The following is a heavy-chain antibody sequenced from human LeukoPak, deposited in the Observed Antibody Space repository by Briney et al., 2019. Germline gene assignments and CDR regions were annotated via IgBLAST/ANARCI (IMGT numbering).Heavy chain of an antibody. CDR3: ARLPKYSRPLDY. D-gene: IGHD6-6*01. J-gene: IGHJ4*02. CDR2: MNPNSGNT. CDR1: GYTFSSYD. V-gene: IGHV1-8*02. Sequence: GASVKVSCKASGYTFSSYDINWVRQATGQGLAWMGWMNPNSGNTAYEQKFQGRVTMSRDTSISTAYMELSSLRSEDTAVYYCARLPKYSRPLDYWGQGTLVTVSS.